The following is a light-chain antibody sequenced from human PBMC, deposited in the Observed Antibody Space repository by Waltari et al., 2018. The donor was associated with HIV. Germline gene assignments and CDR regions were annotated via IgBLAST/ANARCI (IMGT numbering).Light chain of an antibody. CDR2: GNS. CDR1: SSNIGAGYD. J-gene: IGLJ2*01. V-gene: IGLV1-40*01. Sequence: QSVLTQPPSVSGAPGQRVTISCTGSSSNIGAGYDVHWYQHLPGTAPKLLLYGNSNRPSGVPDRFSGSKSGTSASLAITGLQAEDEADYYCQSYDSSLSGGDVVFGGGTKLTVL. CDR3: QSYDSSLSGGDVV.